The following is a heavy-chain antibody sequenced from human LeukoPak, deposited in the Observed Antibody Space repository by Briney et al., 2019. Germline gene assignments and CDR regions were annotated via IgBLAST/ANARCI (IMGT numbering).Heavy chain of an antibody. J-gene: IGHJ3*02. CDR1: GFTFSSYR. D-gene: IGHD3-22*01. CDR3: ARDSPYYDSSDAFDI. CDR2: IKQDGSEK. V-gene: IGHV3-7*01. Sequence: GGSLRLSCAASGFTFSSYRMSWVRQAPGKGLEWVANIKQDGSEKYYVDSVKGRFTISRDNAKNSLYLQMNSLRAEDTAVYYCARDSPYYDSSDAFDIWGQGTMVTVSS.